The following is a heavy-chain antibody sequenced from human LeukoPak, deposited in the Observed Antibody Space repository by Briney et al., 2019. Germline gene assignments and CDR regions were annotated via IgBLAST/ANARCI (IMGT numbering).Heavy chain of an antibody. V-gene: IGHV4-4*07. CDR1: GGSISSYY. Sequence: PSETLSLTCTVSGGSISSYYWSWIRQPPGKGLEWIGRIYTSGSTNYNPSLKSRVTMSVDTSKNQFSLKLSSVTAADTAVYYCARSYYDYVWGSYRHFYFDYWGQGTLVTVSS. CDR2: IYTSGST. CDR3: ARSYYDYVWGSYRHFYFDY. J-gene: IGHJ4*02. D-gene: IGHD3-16*02.